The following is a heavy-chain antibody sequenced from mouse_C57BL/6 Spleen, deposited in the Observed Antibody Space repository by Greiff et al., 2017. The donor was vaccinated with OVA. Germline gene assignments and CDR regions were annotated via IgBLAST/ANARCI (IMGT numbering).Heavy chain of an antibody. V-gene: IGHV3-6*01. CDR3: AGENYDRWFAY. J-gene: IGHJ3*01. Sequence: EVQLVESGPGLVKPSQSLSLTCSVTGYSITGGYYWYWIRQFPGNKLEWMCYISYDGSNNYNPSLKNRTSFTRDTSKNLHLRKLNSVATEDTARASSAGENYDRWFAYWGQGTLVTVSA. CDR2: ISYDGSN. CDR1: GYSITGGYY. D-gene: IGHD2-4*01.